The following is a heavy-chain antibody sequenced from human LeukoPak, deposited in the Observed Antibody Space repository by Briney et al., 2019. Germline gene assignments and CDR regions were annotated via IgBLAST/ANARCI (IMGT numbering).Heavy chain of an antibody. Sequence: PGGSLRLSCAASGFTFSSYDMHWVRHATGKVLEWVSAIGTAGDTYYPGSVKGRFTISRENAKNSLYLQMNSLRAGDTAVYYCARETREGYFDYWGQGTLVTVSS. V-gene: IGHV3-13*01. CDR2: IGTAGDT. CDR1: GFTFSSYD. J-gene: IGHJ4*02. D-gene: IGHD1-26*01. CDR3: ARETREGYFDY.